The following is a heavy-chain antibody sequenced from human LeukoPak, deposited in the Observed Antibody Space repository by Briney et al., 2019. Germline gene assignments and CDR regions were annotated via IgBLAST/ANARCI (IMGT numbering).Heavy chain of an antibody. J-gene: IGHJ4*02. D-gene: IGHD6-13*01. CDR1: GYTFTGYY. Sequence: ASVKVSCEASGYTFTGYYMHWVRQAPGQGLEWMGIINPSGGSTSYAQKFQGRVTMTRDMSTSTVYMELSSLRSEDTAVYYCAREGPRIAAAIDYWGQGTLVTVSS. CDR2: INPSGGST. CDR3: AREGPRIAAAIDY. V-gene: IGHV1-46*01.